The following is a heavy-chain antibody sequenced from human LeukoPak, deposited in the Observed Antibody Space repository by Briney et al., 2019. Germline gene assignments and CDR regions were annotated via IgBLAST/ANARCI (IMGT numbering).Heavy chain of an antibody. Sequence: SETLSLTCTVSGGSIDSYYWSWIRQPPGKGLEWIGYIYYTGSTEYHPSLKSRVTISLDTPKNQFPLKLSSVTAADTAVYYCARVYQSAEYYFDYWGQGNLVSVSS. D-gene: IGHD2-2*01. J-gene: IGHJ4*02. CDR1: GGSIDSYY. CDR3: ARVYQSAEYYFDY. CDR2: IYYTGST. V-gene: IGHV4-59*01.